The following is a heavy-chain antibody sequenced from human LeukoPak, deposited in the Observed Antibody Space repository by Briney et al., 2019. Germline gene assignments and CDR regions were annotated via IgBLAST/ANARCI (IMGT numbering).Heavy chain of an antibody. D-gene: IGHD6-19*01. CDR3: ARESIAVAAPIDY. Sequence: GGSLRLSCAASGFTFSSYSMNWVRQAPGKGLEWVSYISSSSSTIYYADSVKGRFTISRDNAKNSLYLQMNSLRAEDTAVYYCARESIAVAAPIDYWGQGTLVTVSS. V-gene: IGHV3-48*04. CDR1: GFTFSSYS. J-gene: IGHJ4*02. CDR2: ISSSSSTI.